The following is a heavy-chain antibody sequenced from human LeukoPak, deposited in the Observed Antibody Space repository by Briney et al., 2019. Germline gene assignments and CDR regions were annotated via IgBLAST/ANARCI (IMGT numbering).Heavy chain of an antibody. Sequence: SETLSLTCAVYGGCFRDYYWSWIRQPPATGLEWTGEINHSGSTNYHPSLKSRVTISVDTSKNEFSLKLSSVTAADTAVYYCARGARPVTGGFVVVNGMDVWGQGTTVTVSS. CDR1: GGCFRDYY. V-gene: IGHV4-34*01. D-gene: IGHD2-21*01. CDR3: ARGARPVTGGFVVVNGMDV. J-gene: IGHJ6*02. CDR2: INHSGST.